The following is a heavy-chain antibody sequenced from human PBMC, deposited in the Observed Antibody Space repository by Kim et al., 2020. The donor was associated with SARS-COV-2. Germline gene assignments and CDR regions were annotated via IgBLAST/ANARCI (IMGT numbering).Heavy chain of an antibody. J-gene: IGHJ5*02. CDR3: ASSSGWPGGAWFDP. Sequence: SQKVQGRVTITRDTSASTAYMELSSLRSEDTAVYYCASSSGWPGGAWFDPWGQGTLVTVSS. V-gene: IGHV1-3*01. D-gene: IGHD6-19*01.